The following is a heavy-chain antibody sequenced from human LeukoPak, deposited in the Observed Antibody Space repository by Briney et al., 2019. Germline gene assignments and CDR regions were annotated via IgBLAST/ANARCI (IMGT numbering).Heavy chain of an antibody. CDR3: ARSASYDPTSLFDT. D-gene: IGHD3-22*01. V-gene: IGHV3-11*01. CDR1: GLTFSDYY. Sequence: GGSLRLSCAASGLTFSDYYMSWIRQAPGKGLEWVSYISSSGSTIFYADSVKGRFTISRDNAKNSLYLQMNSLRAEDTAVYYCARSASYDPTSLFDTGVQGTMV. CDR2: ISSSGSTI. J-gene: IGHJ4*02.